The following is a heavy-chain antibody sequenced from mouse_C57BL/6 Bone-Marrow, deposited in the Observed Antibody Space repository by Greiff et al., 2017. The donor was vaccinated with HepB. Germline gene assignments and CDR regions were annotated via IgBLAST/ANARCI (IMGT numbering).Heavy chain of an antibody. CDR3: ARWGYGYYFDY. CDR1: GYTFTSYG. CDR2: IYPRSGNT. D-gene: IGHD1-1*01. Sequence: QVQLQQSGAELARPGASVKLSCKASGYTFTSYGISWVKQRTGQGLEWIGEIYPRSGNTYYNEKFKGKATLTADKSSSKAYMELRSLTSEDSAVYFCARWGYGYYFDYWGQGTTLTVSS. V-gene: IGHV1-81*01. J-gene: IGHJ2*01.